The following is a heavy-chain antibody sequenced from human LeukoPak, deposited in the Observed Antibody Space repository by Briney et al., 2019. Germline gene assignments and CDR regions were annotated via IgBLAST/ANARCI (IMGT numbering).Heavy chain of an antibody. D-gene: IGHD2-21*01. J-gene: IGHJ3*02. V-gene: IGHV3-30*04. CDR2: VWDGGDTT. CDR1: GFSFRDYA. Sequence: GGSLRLSYAASGFSFRDYAMHWVRQAAGNGLEWVAVVWDGGDTTDYLDSLKGLYTISRDDSKNSLCLQMDCLTVDDTAVYSCVRAYSDVPTCQGSDPLDIWGQGTMVIVSS. CDR3: VRAYSDVPTCQGSDPLDI.